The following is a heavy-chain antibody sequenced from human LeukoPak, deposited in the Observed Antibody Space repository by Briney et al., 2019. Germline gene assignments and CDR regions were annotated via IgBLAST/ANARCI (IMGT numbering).Heavy chain of an antibody. V-gene: IGHV1-2*02. D-gene: IGHD2-2*02. J-gene: IGHJ4*02. CDR3: ARDFANTRLYDY. CDR1: GYTFTGYY. Sequence: ASVKVSCKASGYTFTGYYMHWVRQAPGQGIEWMGWSNPNNGSTNYAQKFQGRVTMTRDTSVSTAYMELSSLRSDDTAVYYCARDFANTRLYDYWGQGTLVTVSS. CDR2: SNPNNGST.